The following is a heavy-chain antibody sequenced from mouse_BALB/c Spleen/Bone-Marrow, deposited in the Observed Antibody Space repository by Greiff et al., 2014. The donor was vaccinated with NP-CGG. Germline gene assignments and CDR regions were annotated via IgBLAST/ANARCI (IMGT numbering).Heavy chain of an antibody. CDR1: GYTFTDHA. J-gene: IGHJ1*01. CDR2: ISPGNGDI. Sequence: VQLQQSDAELVKPGASVKISCKASGYTFTDHAIHWVKQKPEQGLEWIGYISPGNGDIKYNEKFKGKATLTADKSSSTAYMQRNSLTAEDSAVYVCKNLWDFDVWGAGTTVTVSS. CDR3: KNLWDFDV. V-gene: IGHV1S53*02.